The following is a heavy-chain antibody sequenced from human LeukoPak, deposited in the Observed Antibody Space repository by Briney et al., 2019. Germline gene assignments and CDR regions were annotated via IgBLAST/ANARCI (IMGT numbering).Heavy chain of an antibody. Sequence: GGSLRLSCAASGFTFNNYWIHWVRQVPGKGLVWVSRINNDGSSASYVDSVKGRFTISRDNAKNTLFLQMDSLRAEDTAVYYCARRGTGHGMDVWGQGTTVIVSS. CDR3: ARRGTGHGMDV. CDR2: INNDGSSA. J-gene: IGHJ6*02. V-gene: IGHV3-74*01. D-gene: IGHD1-1*01. CDR1: GFTFNNYW.